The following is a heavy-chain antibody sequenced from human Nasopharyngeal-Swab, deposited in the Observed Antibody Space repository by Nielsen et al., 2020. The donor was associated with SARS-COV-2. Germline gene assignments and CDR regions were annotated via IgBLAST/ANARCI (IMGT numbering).Heavy chain of an antibody. CDR2: IYYRGST. D-gene: IGHD3-10*01. V-gene: IGHV4-59*01. J-gene: IGHJ6*02. Sequence: SETLSLTCTVSGGSISIYYWSWIRQPPGKGLEWIENIYYRGSTNYNPSLKSRVTISVDTSKNQFSLKLSSVTAADTAVYYCARDRVPYYYYYGMDVWGQGTTVTVSS. CDR1: GGSISIYY. CDR3: ARDRVPYYYYYGMDV.